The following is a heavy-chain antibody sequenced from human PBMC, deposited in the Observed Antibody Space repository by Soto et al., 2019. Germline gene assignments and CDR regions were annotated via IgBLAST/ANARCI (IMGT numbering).Heavy chain of an antibody. V-gene: IGHV1-18*01. CDR1: GYTFSSYG. J-gene: IGHJ4*02. Sequence: QVQLVQSGAEVKKPGASVKVSCKASGYTFSSYGISWVRQAPGQGLEWMGWISAYNGNTNYAQKLQGRVTMTTDTSTSTAYIDLRSLRSDDTAIYYCARDKGDGSGSYYGYWGQGTLVTVSS. CDR2: ISAYNGNT. D-gene: IGHD3-10*01. CDR3: ARDKGDGSGSYYGY.